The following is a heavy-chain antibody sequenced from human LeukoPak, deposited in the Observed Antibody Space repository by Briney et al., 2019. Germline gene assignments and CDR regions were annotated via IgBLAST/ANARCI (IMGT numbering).Heavy chain of an antibody. D-gene: IGHD3-22*01. V-gene: IGHV4-34*01. CDR1: GGSFSGYY. CDR2: INHSGST. CDR3: ASASMIVVEDAFDI. J-gene: IGHJ3*02. Sequence: SETLSLACAVYGGSFSGYYWSWIRQPPGKGLEWIGEINHSGSTNYNPSLKSRVTISVDTSKNQFSLKLSSVTAADTAVYYCASASMIVVEDAFDIWGQGTMVTVSS.